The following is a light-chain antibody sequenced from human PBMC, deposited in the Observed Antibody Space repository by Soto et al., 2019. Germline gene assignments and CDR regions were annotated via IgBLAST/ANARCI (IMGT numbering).Light chain of an antibody. V-gene: IGKV1-8*01. Sequence: AIRMTQSPSSLSASTGDRVTITCRASQGISSYLAWYQQKPGKAPKVLIHTASTLQGGVPSRFSGSGSETDFTLPISRLQSEDFATFYCQQYYTYPWTFGQGTKVEVK. CDR2: TAS. CDR3: QQYYTYPWT. J-gene: IGKJ1*01. CDR1: QGISSY.